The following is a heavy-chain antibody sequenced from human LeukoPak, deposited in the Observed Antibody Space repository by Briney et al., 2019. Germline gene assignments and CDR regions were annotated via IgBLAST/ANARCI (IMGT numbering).Heavy chain of an antibody. CDR1: GGSISSSSYY. V-gene: IGHV4-39*01. CDR2: IYYSGST. D-gene: IGHD6-19*01. J-gene: IGHJ4*02. Sequence: PSETLSLTCTVSGGSISSSSYYWGWIRQPPGKGLEWIGSIYYSGSTYYNPSLKSRVTISVDTSKNQFSLKLSSVTAADTAVYYCARHKQWLFTFDYWGQGTLVTVSS. CDR3: ARHKQWLFTFDY.